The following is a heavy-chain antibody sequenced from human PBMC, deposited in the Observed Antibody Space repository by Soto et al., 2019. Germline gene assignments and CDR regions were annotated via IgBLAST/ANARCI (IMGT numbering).Heavy chain of an antibody. Sequence: SETLSLTCTVSGASINSGDYYWSWIRQPPGKGLEWLGYIYYAGTTSYNPSLNSRVTLSLETSKSQFSLRLTSVTASDTAIYYCARLGAYYQSLDPWGQGTLVTVSS. CDR1: GASINSGDYY. CDR3: ARLGAYYQSLDP. J-gene: IGHJ5*02. CDR2: IYYAGTT. V-gene: IGHV4-61*08. D-gene: IGHD3-10*01.